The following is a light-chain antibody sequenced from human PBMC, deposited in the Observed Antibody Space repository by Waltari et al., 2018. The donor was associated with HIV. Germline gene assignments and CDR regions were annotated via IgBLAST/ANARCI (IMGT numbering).Light chain of an antibody. Sequence: MTQSPATLSLSPGESATLSCRASQSISTDLAWFQQKPGQAPRLLIYGASSRATGIPARFSGGGSGTDFTLTISGLQSEDFAVYYCQQYSHWPRTFGQGTTVDIK. CDR3: QQYSHWPRT. CDR2: GAS. J-gene: IGKJ1*01. V-gene: IGKV3-15*01. CDR1: QSISTD.